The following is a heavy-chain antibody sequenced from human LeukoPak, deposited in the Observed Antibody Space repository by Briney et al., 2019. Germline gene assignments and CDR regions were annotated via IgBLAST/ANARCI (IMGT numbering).Heavy chain of an antibody. V-gene: IGHV3-30*01. CDR1: GFTFSSYA. D-gene: IGHD3-22*01. Sequence: GGSLRLSCAASGFTFSSYAMHWVRQAPGKGLEWVAVISYDGSNKYYADSVKGRFTISRDNPKNTLYLQMNSLRAEDTAVYYCARGIVVVTPFDYWGQGTLVTVSS. J-gene: IGHJ4*02. CDR3: ARGIVVVTPFDY. CDR2: ISYDGSNK.